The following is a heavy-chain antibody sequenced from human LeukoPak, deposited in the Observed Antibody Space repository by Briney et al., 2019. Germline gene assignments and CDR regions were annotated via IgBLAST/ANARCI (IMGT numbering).Heavy chain of an antibody. CDR2: VSYDGSDK. Sequence: PGRSLRLSCAASGFTFSTYGMHWVRQAPGKGLEWVAVVSYDGSDKYYADSVKGRFTISRDNSKNTLYLQMSSLRAEDTAVYYCAKDSLMVRGVLALGYWGQGTLVTVSS. D-gene: IGHD3-10*01. CDR1: GFTFSTYG. J-gene: IGHJ4*02. CDR3: AKDSLMVRGVLALGY. V-gene: IGHV3-30*18.